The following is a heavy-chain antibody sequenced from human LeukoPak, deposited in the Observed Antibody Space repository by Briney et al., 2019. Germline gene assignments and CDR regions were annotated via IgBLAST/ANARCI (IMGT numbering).Heavy chain of an antibody. CDR1: GYTFTGYY. CDR3: ARGEGHYYDSSGYFLPFDY. D-gene: IGHD3-22*01. V-gene: IGHV1-2*02. J-gene: IGHJ4*02. CDR2: INPNSGGT. Sequence: GASVKVSCKASGYTFTGYYMHWVRQAPGQGLEWMGWINPNSGGTNYAQKFQGRVTMTRDTSISTAYMELSRLRSDDTAVYYCARGEGHYYDSSGYFLPFDYWGQGTLVTVSS.